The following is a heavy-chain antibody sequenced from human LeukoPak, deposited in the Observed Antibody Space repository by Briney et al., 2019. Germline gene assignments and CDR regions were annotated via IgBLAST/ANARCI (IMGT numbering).Heavy chain of an antibody. D-gene: IGHD6-19*01. CDR2: IYPGDSDT. CDR1: GYSFTNYW. J-gene: IGHJ2*01. CDR3: ARSGYSSGWYWYFDL. Sequence: GESLKISCKGSGYSFTNYWIGWVRQMPGKGLEWMGIIYPGDSDTRYSPSFQGQVTISADKSISTAYLQWSSLKASDTAMYYCARSGYSSGWYWYFDLWGRGTLVTVSS. V-gene: IGHV5-51*01.